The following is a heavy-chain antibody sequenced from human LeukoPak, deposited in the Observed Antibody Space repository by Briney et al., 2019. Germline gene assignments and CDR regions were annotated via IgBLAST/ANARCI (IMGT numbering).Heavy chain of an antibody. CDR3: ARKSLGIAAAGTFFGS. CDR2: IYSGGGT. CDR1: GFTVSNNF. J-gene: IGHJ5*02. D-gene: IGHD6-13*01. V-gene: IGHV3-53*01. Sequence: PGGSLRLSCAASGFTVSNNFVTWVRQAPGKGLEWVSIIYSGGGTDYADSVKGRFTISRDNSKNTVYLQMNSLGAEDTAVYHCARKSLGIAAAGTFFGSWGQGTLVTVSS.